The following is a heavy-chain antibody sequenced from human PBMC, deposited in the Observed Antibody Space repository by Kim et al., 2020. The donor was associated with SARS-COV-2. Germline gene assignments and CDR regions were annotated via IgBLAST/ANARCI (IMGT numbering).Heavy chain of an antibody. D-gene: IGHD5-18*01. CDR2: ST. V-gene: IGHV4-34*01. J-gene: IGHJ4*02. CDR3: ARDRDTAKDY. Sequence: STNYNPSLKSRVTISVDTFKNQFSLKLSSVTAADTAVYYCARDRDTAKDYWGQGTLVTVSS.